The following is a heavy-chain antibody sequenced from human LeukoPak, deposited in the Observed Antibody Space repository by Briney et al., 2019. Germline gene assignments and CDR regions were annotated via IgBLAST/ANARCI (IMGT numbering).Heavy chain of an antibody. D-gene: IGHD3-3*01. V-gene: IGHV4-61*02. CDR3: ARGHPYYDFWSGYSNWFDP. J-gene: IGHJ5*02. Sequence: SQTLSLTCTVSGGSISSGSYYWSWIRQPAGKGLEWIGRIYTSGSTNCNPSLKSRVTISVETSKNQFSLKLSSVTAADPAVYYCARGHPYYDFWSGYSNWFDPWGQGTLVTVSS. CDR1: GGSISSGSYY. CDR2: IYTSGST.